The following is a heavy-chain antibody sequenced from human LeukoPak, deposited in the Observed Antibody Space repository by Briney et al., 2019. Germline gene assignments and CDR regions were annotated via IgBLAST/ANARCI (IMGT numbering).Heavy chain of an antibody. Sequence: GGSLRLSCAASGFTFSSYSMNWVRQAPGKGLEWVSSISSSSSYIYYADSVKGRFTISRDNAKNSLYLQMNSLRAEDTAVYYCAKEFTVTTIDYWGQGTLVTVSS. CDR3: AKEFTVTTIDY. CDR1: GFTFSSYS. D-gene: IGHD4-17*01. CDR2: ISSSSSYI. V-gene: IGHV3-21*01. J-gene: IGHJ4*02.